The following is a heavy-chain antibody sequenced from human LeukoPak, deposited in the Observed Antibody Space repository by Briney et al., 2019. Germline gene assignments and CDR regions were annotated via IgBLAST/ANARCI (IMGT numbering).Heavy chain of an antibody. CDR1: GFAFSNCG. Sequence: SGRSLRLSCAASGFAFSNCGMHWVRQAPGKGLEWVAVITYDGNTKYYLDSVKGRFTISRDNSKNTLYLQMSGLRGEDTAVYYCTKDYSSGWYGGIDYWGQGALVTVSS. CDR3: TKDYSSGWYGGIDY. V-gene: IGHV3-30*18. D-gene: IGHD6-19*01. J-gene: IGHJ4*02. CDR2: ITYDGNTK.